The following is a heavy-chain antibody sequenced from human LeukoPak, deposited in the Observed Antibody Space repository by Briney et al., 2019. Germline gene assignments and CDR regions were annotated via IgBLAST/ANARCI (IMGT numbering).Heavy chain of an antibody. CDR3: ARGLGGDGGY. V-gene: IGHV1-18*01. CDR2: INTDNGNT. Sequence: ASVKVSCKASGYTFTNYGISWVRQAPGQGLEWMGWINTDNGNTNYAQKFQGKVTMATDTSSSTAYMGLRSLTSDDTAVYYCARGLGGDGGYWGQGTLVTVSS. CDR1: GYTFTNYG. D-gene: IGHD1-26*01. J-gene: IGHJ4*02.